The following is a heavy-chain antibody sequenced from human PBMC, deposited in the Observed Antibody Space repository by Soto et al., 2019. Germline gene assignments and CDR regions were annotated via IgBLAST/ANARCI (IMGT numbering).Heavy chain of an antibody. Sequence: QVQLVQSGAAVKKPGASVKVSCKASGYTFTGYYMHWVRQAPGQGLEWMGWINPNSGGSNYAQKFQGWVTMTRDTSISTAYMELSRLRSDDTAVYYCARVAWDTAMAAFDYWGQGTLVTVSS. CDR3: ARVAWDTAMAAFDY. J-gene: IGHJ4*02. CDR2: INPNSGGS. V-gene: IGHV1-2*04. D-gene: IGHD5-18*01. CDR1: GYTFTGYY.